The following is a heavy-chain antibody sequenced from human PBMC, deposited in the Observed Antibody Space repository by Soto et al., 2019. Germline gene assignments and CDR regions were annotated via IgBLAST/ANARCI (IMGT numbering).Heavy chain of an antibody. Sequence: SETLALTCAVYGGSCSGYYWSGIRQPPGKGLEWIGEINHSGSTNYTPSLKSRVTISVDTSKNQFSLRLSSVTAADTAVYYCARAPETPTIFGVVRPYFFNHWGQGTLVTVSS. CDR2: INHSGST. J-gene: IGHJ4*02. CDR1: GGSCSGYY. D-gene: IGHD3-3*01. CDR3: ARAPETPTIFGVVRPYFFNH. V-gene: IGHV4-34*01.